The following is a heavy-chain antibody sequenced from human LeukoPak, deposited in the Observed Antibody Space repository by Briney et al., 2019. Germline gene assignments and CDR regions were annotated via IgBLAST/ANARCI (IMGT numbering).Heavy chain of an antibody. D-gene: IGHD3-10*01. CDR2: IYSSGST. J-gene: IGHJ4*02. CDR1: GDSISSYY. V-gene: IGHV4-59*08. CDR3: ARLNSYYYGSGTYYSDY. Sequence: SETLSLTCTVSGDSISSYYWSWIRQPPGRGLKWIGYIYSSGSTNYNPSLKSRVTISVDTSNNQFSLKLSSVTAADTAVYYCARLNSYYYGSGTYYSDYWGQGTLVTVSS.